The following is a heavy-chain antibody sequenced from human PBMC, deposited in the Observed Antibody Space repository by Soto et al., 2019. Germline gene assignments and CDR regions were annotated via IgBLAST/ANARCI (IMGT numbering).Heavy chain of an antibody. CDR2: MNPNSGNT. V-gene: IGHV1-8*02. J-gene: IGHJ5*02. CDR1: GYTFTSYA. CDR3: ARGADSSSWYEGDDH. Sequence: ASVKVSCKASGYTFTSYAMHWVRQATGQGLEWMGWMNPNSGNTGYAQKFQGRVTMTRNTSISTAYMELSSLRSEDTTVYYCARGADSSSWYEGDDHWGQGTLVTVSS. D-gene: IGHD6-13*01.